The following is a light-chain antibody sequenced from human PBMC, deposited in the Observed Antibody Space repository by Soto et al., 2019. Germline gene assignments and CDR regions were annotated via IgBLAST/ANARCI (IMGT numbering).Light chain of an antibody. CDR3: SSYAGSRWV. CDR2: EVD. V-gene: IGLV2-23*02. CDR1: TSDVGIYNL. Sequence: QSALTQPASVSGSPGQSITISCCGTTSDVGIYNLVSWYQQHPGKAPKLVIYEVDKRPSGVSNRFSGSRSGNTASLTISGLQSEDEAYYYCSSYAGSRWVFGGGTQLTVL. J-gene: IGLJ3*02.